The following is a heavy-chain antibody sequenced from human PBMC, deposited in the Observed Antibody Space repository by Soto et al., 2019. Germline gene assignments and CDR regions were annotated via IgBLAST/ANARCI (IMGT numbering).Heavy chain of an antibody. V-gene: IGHV5-51*01. CDR1: GYSFTRYC. CDR2: IYPGDSDT. D-gene: IGHD2-15*01. CDR3: ARETVVAATLGMDV. Sequence: GESLKTSCKWSGYSFTRYCMCWVRQVTGKGLEWMGIIYPGDSDTRYSPSFQGQVTISADKSISTAYLQWSSLKASDTAMYYCARETVVAATLGMDVWGQGTTVNVSS. J-gene: IGHJ6*02.